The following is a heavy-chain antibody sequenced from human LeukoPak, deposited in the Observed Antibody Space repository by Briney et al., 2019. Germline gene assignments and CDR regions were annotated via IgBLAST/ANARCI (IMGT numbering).Heavy chain of an antibody. CDR1: GGSISSYY. CDR3: ARWYCTSGTCYYLDY. V-gene: IGHV4-59*01. Sequence: PSETLSLTCSVSGGSISSYYWSWIRQPPGKGLEWIGYIYYSGSTNYNPSLTSRDTISVDTAKNHCSLKLSSGTAADTAVYYCARWYCTSGTCYYLDYWGQGTLVTVSS. CDR2: IYYSGST. D-gene: IGHD2-2*01. J-gene: IGHJ4*02.